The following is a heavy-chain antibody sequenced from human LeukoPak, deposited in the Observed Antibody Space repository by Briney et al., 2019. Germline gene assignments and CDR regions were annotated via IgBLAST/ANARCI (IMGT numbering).Heavy chain of an antibody. J-gene: IGHJ4*02. D-gene: IGHD5-12*01. CDR2: INDNGVST. CDR1: GFTFSNYA. CDR3: AKGGLRGEFDY. V-gene: IGHV3-23*01. Sequence: GGSLRLSCAASGFTFSNYAMSWVRQAPGKGLEWVSGINDNGVSTYYADSVKGRFTISRDNSKNTLYVQMNSLRAEDTAVYCCAKGGLRGEFDYWGQGALVTVSS.